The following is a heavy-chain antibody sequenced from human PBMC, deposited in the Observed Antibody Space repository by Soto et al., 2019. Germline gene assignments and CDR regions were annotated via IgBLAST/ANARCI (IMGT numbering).Heavy chain of an antibody. Sequence: PGGSLRLSCVASGITFSGFWMHWVRQVPGKGLVWVARVDSAGSGTSYADSVKGRFTISRDNAKNTLSLQMDSLRVEDTAVYYCARRSSRWYFAYWGQGTLVTVSS. V-gene: IGHV3-74*01. D-gene: IGHD6-13*01. CDR1: GITFSGFW. CDR2: VDSAGSGT. CDR3: ARRSSRWYFAY. J-gene: IGHJ4*02.